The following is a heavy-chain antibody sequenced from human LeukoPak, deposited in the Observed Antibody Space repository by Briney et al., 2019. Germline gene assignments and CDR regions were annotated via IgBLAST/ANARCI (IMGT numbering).Heavy chain of an antibody. J-gene: IGHJ6*02. V-gene: IGHV4-39*01. CDR1: GGSISSSSYY. Sequence: SETLSLTCTVSGGSISSSSYYWGWIRQPPGKGLEWIGSIYYSGSTYYNPSLKSRVTISVDTSKSQFSLKLSSVTAADTAVYYCARSGIAAAVGVWGMDVWGQGTTVTVSS. D-gene: IGHD6-13*01. CDR2: IYYSGST. CDR3: ARSGIAAAVGVWGMDV.